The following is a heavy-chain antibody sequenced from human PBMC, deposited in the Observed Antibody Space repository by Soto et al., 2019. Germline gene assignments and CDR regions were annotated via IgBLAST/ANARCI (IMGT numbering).Heavy chain of an antibody. CDR3: ARDRSYSLDV. CDR2: INSDGSST. CDR1: GSTFSNDW. V-gene: IGHV3-74*01. J-gene: IGHJ6*02. Sequence: EVQLVESGGGLLQPGGSLRLSCAVSGSTFSNDWMHWVRQAPGKGLVWVSHINSDGSSTNYADFVKGRFTIASDNAKNTVYLQMNSLRAGDTAVYYCARDRSYSLDVWGQGTTVTVSS.